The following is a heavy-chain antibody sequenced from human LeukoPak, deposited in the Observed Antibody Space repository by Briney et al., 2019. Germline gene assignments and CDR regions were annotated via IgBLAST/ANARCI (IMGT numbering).Heavy chain of an antibody. D-gene: IGHD5-18*01. CDR3: ARRTHQLWFLDY. CDR1: GFTFSSYN. Sequence: GGSLRLSCAASGFTFSSYNMNWVRQAPGKGLEWLTYVSSSSSIIYSADSVKGRFTVSRDNAKNSLYLQMNSLRAEDTAVYYCARRTHQLWFLDYWGQGTLVTVSS. J-gene: IGHJ4*02. V-gene: IGHV3-48*01. CDR2: VSSSSSII.